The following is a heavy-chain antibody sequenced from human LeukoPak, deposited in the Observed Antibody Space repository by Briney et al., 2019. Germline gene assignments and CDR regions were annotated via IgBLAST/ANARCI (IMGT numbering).Heavy chain of an antibody. J-gene: IGHJ4*02. CDR2: IDSSGTT. CDR1: GASISRDTYF. Sequence: SETLSLTCTVSGASISRDTYFWGWIRQSPEKGLEWIGSIDSSGTTHYNSSLKSRVIISVYTSKNQVSLNLTSVTFADTAVYYCARHGYIQFWLYWGQGTQVIVSS. V-gene: IGHV4-39*01. D-gene: IGHD5-18*01. CDR3: ARHGYIQFWLY.